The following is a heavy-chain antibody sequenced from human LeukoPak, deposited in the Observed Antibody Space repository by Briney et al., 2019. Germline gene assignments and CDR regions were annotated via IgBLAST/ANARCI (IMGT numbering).Heavy chain of an antibody. Sequence: SQTLSLTCTVSGGSISSGSYYWSWIRQPAGKGLEWIGRIHTSGSTNYNPSLKSRVTISVDTSKNQFSLKLNSVTAADTAVYFCARAFRGIDYWGQGILVTVSS. V-gene: IGHV4-61*02. CDR2: IHTSGST. D-gene: IGHD3-16*01. J-gene: IGHJ4*02. CDR3: ARAFRGIDY. CDR1: GGSISSGSYY.